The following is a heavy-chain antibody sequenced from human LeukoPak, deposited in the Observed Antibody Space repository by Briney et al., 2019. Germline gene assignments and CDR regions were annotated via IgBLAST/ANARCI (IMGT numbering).Heavy chain of an antibody. Sequence: GRSLRLSCATSGFTFDDYAMHWVRQAPGKGLEWVSGITWNSDSTGYADSVKGRFTISRDNAKNSLYLQMNSLRAEDTALYYCAKGTRYYYDSSGYYDYWGQGTLVTVSS. CDR1: GFTFDDYA. CDR2: ITWNSDST. J-gene: IGHJ4*02. D-gene: IGHD3-22*01. V-gene: IGHV3-9*01. CDR3: AKGTRYYYDSSGYYDY.